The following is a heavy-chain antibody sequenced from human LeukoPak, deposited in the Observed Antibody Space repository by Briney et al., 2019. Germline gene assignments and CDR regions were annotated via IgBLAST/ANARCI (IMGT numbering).Heavy chain of an antibody. V-gene: IGHV4-31*03. CDR3: ARFVKQLVDSGSARRHWYFDL. Sequence: SETLSLTCTVSGGSISSGGYYWSWIRKHPGKGLEWIGYIYYSGSTYYNPSLKSRVTISVDTSKNQFSLKLSSVTAADTAVYYCARFVKQLVDSGSARRHWYFDLWGRGTLVTVSS. CDR2: IYYSGST. D-gene: IGHD6-6*01. J-gene: IGHJ2*01. CDR1: GGSISSGGYY.